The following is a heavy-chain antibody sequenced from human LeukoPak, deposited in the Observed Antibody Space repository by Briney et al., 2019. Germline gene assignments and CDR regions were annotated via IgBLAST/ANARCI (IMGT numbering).Heavy chain of an antibody. D-gene: IGHD5-24*01. V-gene: IGHV4-31*03. CDR1: GGSISYYY. CDR3: ARDSRRDGYNGFDY. Sequence: SETLSLTCTVSGGSISYYYWSWIRQHPGKGLEWIGYIYYSGSTYYNPSLKSRVTISVDTSKDQFALKLSSVTAADTAVYYCARDSRRDGYNGFDYWGQGTLVTVSS. J-gene: IGHJ4*02. CDR2: IYYSGST.